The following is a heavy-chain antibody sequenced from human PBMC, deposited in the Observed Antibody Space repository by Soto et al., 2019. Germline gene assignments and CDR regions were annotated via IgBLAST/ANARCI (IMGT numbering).Heavy chain of an antibody. J-gene: IGHJ6*02. V-gene: IGHV4-61*01. CDR1: GGSVSSGSYY. CDR3: ARSSREEDYYYGMDV. CDR2: IYYSGST. D-gene: IGHD1-26*01. Sequence: PSETLSLTCTVSGGSVSSGSYYWSWIRQPPGKGLEWIGYIYYSGSTNYNPSLKSRVTISVDTSKNQFSLKLSSVTAADTAVYYCARSSREEDYYYGMDVWGQGTTVTVSS.